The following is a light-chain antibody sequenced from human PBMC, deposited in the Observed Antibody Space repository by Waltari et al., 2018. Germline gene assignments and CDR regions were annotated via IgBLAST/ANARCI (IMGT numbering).Light chain of an antibody. CDR2: WAA. V-gene: IGKV4-1*01. J-gene: IGKJ4*01. CDR1: QSVLYSSDNRNY. CDR3: QQYYITPLS. Sequence: DIVMTQSPDSLAVSLGERATINCKSSQSVLYSSDNRNYLAWYQQQPGQPPNLLIYWAATRESGVPDRFRGSGSGTDFTLTISSLQAEDVAVYYCQQYYITPLSFGGGTK.